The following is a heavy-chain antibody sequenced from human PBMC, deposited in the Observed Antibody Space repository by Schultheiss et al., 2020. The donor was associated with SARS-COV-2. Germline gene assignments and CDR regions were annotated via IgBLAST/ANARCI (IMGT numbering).Heavy chain of an antibody. CDR1: GFTFGDYA. V-gene: IGHV3-23*01. CDR3: AKWRNWNYGSPFDY. Sequence: GESLKISCITSGFTFGDYAMSWFRQAPGKGLEWVSAISGSGGSTYYADSVKGRFTISRDNSKNTLYLQMNSLRAEDTAVYYCAKWRNWNYGSPFDYWGQGTLVTVSS. D-gene: IGHD1-7*01. J-gene: IGHJ4*02. CDR2: ISGSGGST.